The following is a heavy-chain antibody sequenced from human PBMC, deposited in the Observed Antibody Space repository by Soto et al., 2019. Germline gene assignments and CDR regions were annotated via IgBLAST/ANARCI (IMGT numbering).Heavy chain of an antibody. J-gene: IGHJ6*02. D-gene: IGHD2-15*01. Sequence: GGSLRLSCAASGFTFSSYWMSWVRQAPGKGLEWVANIKQDGSEKYYVDSVKGRFTISRDNAKSSLYLQMNSLRAEDTAVYYCARDRRVVVLAATSFDYYYGMDVWGQGTTVTVSS. CDR2: IKQDGSEK. CDR1: GFTFSSYW. CDR3: ARDRRVVVLAATSFDYYYGMDV. V-gene: IGHV3-7*03.